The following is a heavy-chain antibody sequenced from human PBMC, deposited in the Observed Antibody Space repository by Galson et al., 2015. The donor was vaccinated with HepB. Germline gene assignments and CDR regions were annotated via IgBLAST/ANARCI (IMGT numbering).Heavy chain of an antibody. CDR1: GGTFSSYA. V-gene: IGHV1-69*13. J-gene: IGHJ6*02. CDR2: IIPIFGTA. D-gene: IGHD2-2*01. CDR3: ASQKVVPAAPRGGRRGYYYYGMDV. Sequence: SVKVSCKASGGTFSSYAISWVRQAPGQGLEWLGGIIPIFGTANYAQKFQGRVTITADESTSTAYMELSSLRSEDTAVYYCASQKVVPAAPRGGRRGYYYYGMDVWGQGTTVTASS.